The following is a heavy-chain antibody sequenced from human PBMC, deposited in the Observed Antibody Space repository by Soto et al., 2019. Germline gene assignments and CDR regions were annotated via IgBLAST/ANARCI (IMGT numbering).Heavy chain of an antibody. V-gene: IGHV3-66*04. CDR2: IYSGGST. CDR1: GFTVSSNY. CDR3: ARPRSVDYGDYDGAFDI. D-gene: IGHD4-17*01. J-gene: IGHJ3*02. Sequence: EVQLVESGGGLVQPGGSLRLSCAASGFTVSSNYMSWVRQAPGKGLEWVSVIYSGGSTYYADSVKGRFTISRDNSKNTLYLQMKSRRAEETAVYYCARPRSVDYGDYDGAFDIWGQGTMVTVSS.